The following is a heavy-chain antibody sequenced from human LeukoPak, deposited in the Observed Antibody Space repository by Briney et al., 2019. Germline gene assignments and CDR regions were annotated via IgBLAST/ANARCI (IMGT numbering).Heavy chain of an antibody. D-gene: IGHD6-13*01. V-gene: IGHV4-59*08. CDR1: GGSISSYY. Sequence: SETLSLTCTVSGGSISSYYWSWIRQPPGKGLEWIGYIYYSGSTNYNPSLKSRVTISVDTSKNQFSLKLSSVTAADTAVYYCARVGRAAAVAYYFDCWGQGTLVTVSS. CDR2: IYYSGST. CDR3: ARVGRAAAVAYYFDC. J-gene: IGHJ4*02.